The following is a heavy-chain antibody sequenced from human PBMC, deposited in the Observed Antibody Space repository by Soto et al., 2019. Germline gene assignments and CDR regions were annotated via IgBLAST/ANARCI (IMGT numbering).Heavy chain of an antibody. J-gene: IGHJ5*02. CDR2: ISSSGSTI. CDR3: ARDRAVFKGWFAP. Sequence: GGSLRLSCAASGFTFSSYEMNWVRQAPGKGLEWVSYISSSGSTIYYADSVKGRFTISRDNAKNSLYLQMNSLRAEDTAVYHCARDRAVFKGWFAPWGQGTLVTVSS. CDR1: GFTFSSYE. D-gene: IGHD2-21*01. V-gene: IGHV3-48*03.